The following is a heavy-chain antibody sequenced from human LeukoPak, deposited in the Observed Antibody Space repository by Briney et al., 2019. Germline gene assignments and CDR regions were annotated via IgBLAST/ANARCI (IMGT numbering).Heavy chain of an antibody. Sequence: PSETLSLTCTVSGGSISSYYWSWIRQPPGKGLEWIGYIYYSGSTYYNPSLKSRVTISVDTSKNQFSLKLSSVTAADTAVYYCARDSDDSSGYYYSLGMDVWGQGTTVTVSS. CDR2: IYYSGST. J-gene: IGHJ6*02. D-gene: IGHD3-22*01. CDR1: GGSISSYY. V-gene: IGHV4-30-4*01. CDR3: ARDSDDSSGYYYSLGMDV.